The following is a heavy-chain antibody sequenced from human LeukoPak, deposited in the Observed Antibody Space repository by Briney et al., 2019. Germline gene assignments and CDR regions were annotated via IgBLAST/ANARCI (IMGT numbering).Heavy chain of an antibody. CDR1: GFTFSSYA. CDR2: ISYDGSNK. CDR3: ARETYSSSWYGWDY. V-gene: IGHV3-30*04. Sequence: GGSLRLSCAASGFTFSSYAMHWDRQAPGKGLEWVAVISYDGSNKYYADSVKGRFTISRDNSKNTLYLQMNSLRAEDTAVYYCARETYSSSWYGWDYWGQGTLVTVSS. D-gene: IGHD6-13*01. J-gene: IGHJ4*02.